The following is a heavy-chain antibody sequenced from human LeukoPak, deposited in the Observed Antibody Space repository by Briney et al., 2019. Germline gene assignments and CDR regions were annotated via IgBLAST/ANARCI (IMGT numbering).Heavy chain of an antibody. V-gene: IGHV3-23*01. J-gene: IGHJ4*02. CDR2: ISGSGGST. CDR1: GFTFSSYA. Sequence: GGSLRLSCAASGFTFSSYAMSWVRQAPGKGLEWVSAISGSGGSTYYADSVKGRFTISRDNSKNTLYLQMNSLRAEDTAVYYCAKDSGDFWSGYPADYWGQGTLVTVSS. D-gene: IGHD3-3*01. CDR3: AKDSGDFWSGYPADY.